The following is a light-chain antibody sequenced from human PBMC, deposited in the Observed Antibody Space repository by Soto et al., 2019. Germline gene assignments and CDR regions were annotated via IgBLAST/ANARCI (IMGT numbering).Light chain of an antibody. Sequence: ALTQPPSASGSPGQSVAISCTGTSSDVGGYNYVSWYQQHPGKASKLMIYEVNKRPSGVPDRFSGSKSGNTASLTVSGLQAEDEADYYCSSYAGSSNVFGTGTKLTVL. CDR3: SSYAGSSNV. CDR1: SSDVGGYNY. V-gene: IGLV2-8*01. J-gene: IGLJ1*01. CDR2: EVN.